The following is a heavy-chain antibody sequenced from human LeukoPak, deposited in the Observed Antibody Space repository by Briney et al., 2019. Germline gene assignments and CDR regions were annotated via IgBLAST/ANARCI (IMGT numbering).Heavy chain of an antibody. J-gene: IGHJ5*02. Sequence: GGSLRLSCTASTLTLNNYWMSWVRQAPGKGLEWVANIKQDGSEKYYVDSVKGRFTISRDNAKNSLYLQMNSLRAEDTAVYYCARDPQYGGGAWGQGTLVTVSS. CDR1: TLTLNNYW. D-gene: IGHD6-19*01. V-gene: IGHV3-7*05. CDR3: ARDPQYGGGA. CDR2: IKQDGSEK.